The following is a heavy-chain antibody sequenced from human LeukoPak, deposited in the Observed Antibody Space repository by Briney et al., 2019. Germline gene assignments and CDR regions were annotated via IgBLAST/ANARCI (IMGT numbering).Heavy chain of an antibody. D-gene: IGHD4-17*01. CDR2: IKQDGSEK. CDR1: GFTFSSYW. CDR3: PRVSTVTIYGYYYYMDV. Sequence: GGSLRLSCAASGFTFSSYWMSWVRQAPGKGLEWVANIKQDGSEKYYVDSVKGRFTISRDNAKNSLYLQMNSLRAEDTALYYCPRVSTVTIYGYYYYMDVWGKGTTVTVSS. J-gene: IGHJ6*03. V-gene: IGHV3-7*01.